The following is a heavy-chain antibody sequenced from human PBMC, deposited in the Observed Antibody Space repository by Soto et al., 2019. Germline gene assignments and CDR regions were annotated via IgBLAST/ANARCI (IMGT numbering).Heavy chain of an antibody. D-gene: IGHD6-6*01. CDR2: IYYSGST. V-gene: IGHV4-39*01. Sequence: PSETLSLTCTVSGGSISSSSYYWGWIRQPPGKGLEWIGSIYYSGSTYYNPSLKSRVTISVDTSKNQFSLKLSSVTAADTAVYYCARHGGGYSSSVGYTRDWGQGTLVTVS. CDR3: ARHGGGYSSSVGYTRD. J-gene: IGHJ4*02. CDR1: GGSISSSSYY.